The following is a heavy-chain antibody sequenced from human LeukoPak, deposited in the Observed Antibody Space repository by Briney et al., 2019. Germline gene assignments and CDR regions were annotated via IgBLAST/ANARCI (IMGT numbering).Heavy chain of an antibody. CDR1: GFTFSSYA. D-gene: IGHD6-13*01. J-gene: IGHJ4*02. CDR2: ISGGGGST. Sequence: GSLRLSCAASGFTFSSYAMSWVRQAPGKGLEWVSAISGGGGSTYYTDSVKGRFAISRDNSKNTLYLQMNSLRDDDTAVYYCAKGIGAAGFSRGGDHWGQGSLVTVSS. CDR3: AKGIGAAGFSRGGDH. V-gene: IGHV3-23*01.